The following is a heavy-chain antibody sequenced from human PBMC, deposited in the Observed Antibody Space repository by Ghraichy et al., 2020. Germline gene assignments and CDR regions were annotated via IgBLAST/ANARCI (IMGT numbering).Heavy chain of an antibody. D-gene: IGHD5-24*01. CDR2: IYSGGST. V-gene: IGHV3-53*01. CDR3: ARGVMGTADRLDY. J-gene: IGHJ4*02. Sequence: GGSLRLSCAASGFTVSSNYMSWVRQAPGKGLEWVSVIYSGGSTYYADSVKGRFTISRDNSKNTLYLQMNSLRAEDTAVYYCARGVMGTADRLDYWGQGTLVTVSS. CDR1: GFTVSSNY.